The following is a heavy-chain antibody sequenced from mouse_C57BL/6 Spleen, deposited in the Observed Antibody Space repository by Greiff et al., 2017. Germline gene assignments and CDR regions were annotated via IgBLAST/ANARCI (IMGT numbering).Heavy chain of an antibody. Sequence: EVQLQQSGPELVKPGASVKISCKASGYSFTGYYMNWVKQSPEKSLEWIGEINPSTGGTTYNQKFKAKATLTVDKSSSTAYMQLKSLTSEDSAVYYCARGVEDYDVGAMDYWGQGTSVTVSS. CDR1: GYSFTGYY. D-gene: IGHD2-4*01. J-gene: IGHJ4*01. V-gene: IGHV1-42*01. CDR3: ARGVEDYDVGAMDY. CDR2: INPSTGGT.